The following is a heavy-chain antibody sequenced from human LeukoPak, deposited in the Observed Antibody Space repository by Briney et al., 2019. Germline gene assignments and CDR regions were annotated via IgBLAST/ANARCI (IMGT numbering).Heavy chain of an antibody. CDR1: GFTVRNNY. Sequence: GGSLRLSCEASGFTVRNNYMTWVRQAPGKGLEWVSVIYSGGGTYYADSVKDRFTISRDNSKNTLFLQMNSLRVEDSAVYYCTRVFAYSYGDFDNWGQGTLVTVSS. D-gene: IGHD5-18*01. V-gene: IGHV3-66*01. J-gene: IGHJ4*02. CDR3: TRVFAYSYGDFDN. CDR2: IYSGGGT.